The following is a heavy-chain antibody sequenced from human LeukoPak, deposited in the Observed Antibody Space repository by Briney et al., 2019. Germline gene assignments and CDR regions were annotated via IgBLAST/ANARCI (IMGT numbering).Heavy chain of an antibody. V-gene: IGHV3-15*01. D-gene: IGHD1-1*01. Sequence: TGGSLRLSCEASGFTFSNVWMNWVRQALGNGLEWIGRIKTKADGETTEYIAPVKGRFTISRDDSKNTVYLQMNSLKTEDTALYYCVTRVKSTGDYWGQGTLVTVSS. J-gene: IGHJ4*02. CDR3: VTRVKSTGDY. CDR2: IKTKADGETT. CDR1: GFTFSNVW.